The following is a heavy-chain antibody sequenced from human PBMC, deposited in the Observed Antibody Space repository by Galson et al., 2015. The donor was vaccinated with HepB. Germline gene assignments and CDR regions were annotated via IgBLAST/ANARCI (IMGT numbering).Heavy chain of an antibody. D-gene: IGHD3-16*02. CDR3: TRGRSGNYLSPLDH. CDR2: VNPKSGNT. J-gene: IGHJ4*02. CDR1: GYTFSTYD. Sequence: SVKVSCKASGYTFSTYDINWVRQAPGQGLEWMGWVNPKSGNTGYAPKFQGRVPMTRNTSISTASMELGSLRSEDTAVYFCTRGRSGNYLSPLDHWGQGTLVTVSS. V-gene: IGHV1-8*01.